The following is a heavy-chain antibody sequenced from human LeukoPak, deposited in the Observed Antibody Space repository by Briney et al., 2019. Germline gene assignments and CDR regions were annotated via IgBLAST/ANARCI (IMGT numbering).Heavy chain of an antibody. CDR3: ARPLRGYSYALPRGGMDV. CDR2: IYDSGST. CDR1: GGSIRSSYYY. V-gene: IGHV4-39*07. Sequence: SETLSLTCTVSGGSIRSSYYYWGWIRQPPGKGLEWIGSIYDSGSTNYNPSLKSRVTISVDTSKNQFSLKLSSVTAADTAVYYCARPLRGYSYALPRGGMDVWGQGTTVTVSS. D-gene: IGHD5-18*01. J-gene: IGHJ6*02.